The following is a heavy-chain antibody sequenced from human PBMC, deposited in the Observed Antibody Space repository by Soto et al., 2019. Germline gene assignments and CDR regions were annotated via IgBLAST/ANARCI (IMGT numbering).Heavy chain of an antibody. V-gene: IGHV4-59*01. Sequence: SETLSLTCTVSGGSISSYYWSWIRQPPGRGLEWIGYIYYSGSTNYNPSLKSRVTISVDTSKNQFSLKLSSVTAADTAVYYCARVVGATIGYFDYWGQGTLVTVSS. CDR3: ARVVGATIGYFDY. D-gene: IGHD1-26*01. CDR1: GGSISSYY. CDR2: IYYSGST. J-gene: IGHJ4*02.